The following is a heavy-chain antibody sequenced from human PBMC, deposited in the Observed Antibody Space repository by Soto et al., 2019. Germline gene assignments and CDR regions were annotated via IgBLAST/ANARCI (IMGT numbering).Heavy chain of an antibody. D-gene: IGHD2-15*01. V-gene: IGHV3-33*01. CDR2: IWYDGSNK. J-gene: IGHJ5*02. Sequence: QVQLVESGGGVVQPGRSLRLSCAASGFTFSSYGMHWVRQAPGKGLEWVAVIWYDGSNKYYADSVKGRFTISRDNSKKPRYLQMNSMGAEDTAVYYCGRVADSGPKGGFDPWGQGTLVTVSS. CDR1: GFTFSSYG. CDR3: GRVADSGPKGGFDP.